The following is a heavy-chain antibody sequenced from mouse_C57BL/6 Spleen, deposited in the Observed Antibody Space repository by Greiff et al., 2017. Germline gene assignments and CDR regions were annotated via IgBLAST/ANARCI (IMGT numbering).Heavy chain of an antibody. V-gene: IGHV1-55*01. CDR2: IYPGSGST. Sequence: VQLQQPGAELVKPGASVKMSCKASGYTFTSYWITWVKQRPGQGLEWIGDIYPGSGSTNYNEKFKSKATLTVDTSSSTAYMQLSSLTSEDSAVYYCARLFITTVVATDYCDYWGQGTTLTVSS. CDR3: ARLFITTVVATDYCDY. D-gene: IGHD1-1*01. CDR1: GYTFTSYW. J-gene: IGHJ2*01.